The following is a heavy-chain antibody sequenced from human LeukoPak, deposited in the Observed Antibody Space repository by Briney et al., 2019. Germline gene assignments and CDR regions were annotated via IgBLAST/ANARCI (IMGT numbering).Heavy chain of an antibody. CDR2: ISWNSGSI. J-gene: IGHJ4*02. CDR3: AKDISYRGYSYGYDY. Sequence: QAGGSLRLSCAASGFTFDDYAMHWVRQAPGKGLEWVSGISWNSGSIGYADSVKGRFTISRDNAKNFLYLQMNSLRAEDTALYYCAKDISYRGYSYGYDYWGQGTLVTVSS. V-gene: IGHV3-9*01. CDR1: GFTFDDYA. D-gene: IGHD5-18*01.